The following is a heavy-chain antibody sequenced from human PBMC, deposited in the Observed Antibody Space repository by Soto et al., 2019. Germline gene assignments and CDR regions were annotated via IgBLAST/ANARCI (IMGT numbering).Heavy chain of an antibody. Sequence: GGSLRLSCAASGFNFNDYAMNWVRQAPGKGLEWVSSISSSSSYIYYADSVKGRFTISRDNAKNSLYLQMNSLRAEDTAVYYCARDPRYCSSTSCSTNWFDPWGQGTLVTVSS. CDR1: GFNFNDYA. CDR2: ISSSSSYI. D-gene: IGHD2-2*01. CDR3: ARDPRYCSSTSCSTNWFDP. J-gene: IGHJ5*02. V-gene: IGHV3-21*01.